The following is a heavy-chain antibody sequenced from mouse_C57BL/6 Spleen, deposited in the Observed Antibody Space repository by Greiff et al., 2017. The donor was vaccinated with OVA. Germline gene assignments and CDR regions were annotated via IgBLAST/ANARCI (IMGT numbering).Heavy chain of an antibody. Sequence: QVQLQQPGAELVMPGASVKLSCKASGYTFTSYWMHWVKQRPGQGLEWIGEIDPSDSYPNYNQKFKGKSTLTVDKSSSTAYMQLSSLTSEDSAVYYCARSTVVASDYWGQGTTLTVSS. J-gene: IGHJ2*01. D-gene: IGHD1-1*01. CDR2: IDPSDSYP. V-gene: IGHV1-69*01. CDR3: ARSTVVASDY. CDR1: GYTFTSYW.